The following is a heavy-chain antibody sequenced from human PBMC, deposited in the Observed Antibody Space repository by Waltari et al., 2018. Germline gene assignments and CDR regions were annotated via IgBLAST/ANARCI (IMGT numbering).Heavy chain of an antibody. J-gene: IGHJ4*02. CDR1: GFTFSSYA. CDR2: ISESDGRT. V-gene: IGHV3-23*01. D-gene: IGHD5-12*01. Sequence: EVQLLESGGGLVQPGGSLRLYGAASGFTFSSYAMSWVRQAPGKGLEWVSSISESDGRTYYADSVKGRFTISRDNSKNTLYLQMNSLRAEDTAVYYCAKAIRDGYNKWGQGTLVTVSS. CDR3: AKAIRDGYNK.